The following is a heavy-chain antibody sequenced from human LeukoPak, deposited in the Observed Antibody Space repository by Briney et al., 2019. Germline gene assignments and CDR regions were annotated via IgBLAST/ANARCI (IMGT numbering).Heavy chain of an antibody. Sequence: GGSLRLSCAASGFTFSSYWMHWVRQAPGKGLVWVSHINSDGSSTNYADSVKGRFTISRDNAKNSLYLQMNSLRAEDTAVYYCAKNSSGWYLDYWGQGTLVTVSS. V-gene: IGHV3-74*01. CDR2: INSDGSST. CDR1: GFTFSSYW. D-gene: IGHD6-19*01. J-gene: IGHJ4*02. CDR3: AKNSSGWYLDY.